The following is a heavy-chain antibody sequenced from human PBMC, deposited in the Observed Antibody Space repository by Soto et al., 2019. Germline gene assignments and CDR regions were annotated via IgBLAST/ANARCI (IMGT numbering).Heavy chain of an antibody. CDR1: GFSLSTSGMC. CDR2: IDWDDDK. V-gene: IGHV2-70*11. Sequence: SGPTLVKPTQTLTLTCTFSGFSLSTSGMCVSWIRQPPGKALEWLARIDWDDDKYYSTSLKTRLTISKDTSKNQVVLTMTNMDPVDTATYYCARTKYDYIWGSYRRALYYFDYWGQGTLVTVSS. CDR3: ARTKYDYIWGSYRRALYYFDY. J-gene: IGHJ4*02. D-gene: IGHD3-16*02.